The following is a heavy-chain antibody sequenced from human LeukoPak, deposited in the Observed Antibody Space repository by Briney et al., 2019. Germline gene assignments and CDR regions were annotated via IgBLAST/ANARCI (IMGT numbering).Heavy chain of an antibody. CDR3: AKGFSVRGRFDP. V-gene: IGHV3-23*01. CDR1: GLTFSSNS. CDR2: ISVSGIT. D-gene: IGHD2-15*01. Sequence: GGSLRLSCAASGLTFSSNSMSWVRQPPGMGLKWVSGISVSGITVYADSVKGRLTISRDNSKNTLYLQMNNLRAEDTALYYCAKGFSVRGRFDPWGQGTQVTVSS. J-gene: IGHJ5*02.